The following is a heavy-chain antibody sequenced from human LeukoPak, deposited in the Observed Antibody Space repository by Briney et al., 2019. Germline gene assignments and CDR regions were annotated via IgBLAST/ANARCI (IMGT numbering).Heavy chain of an antibody. D-gene: IGHD5-24*01. J-gene: IGHJ5*02. V-gene: IGHV1-46*01. CDR3: ATDHSMANTAWWFDP. CDR2: INPSGTGT. CDR1: GYTITNNY. Sequence: GASVKVSYQASGYTITNNYMHWVRQAPGQGLGWMGVINPSGTGTSYAQKFQGRITMSRDTSTSTVYMELSSLRSEDTAFYYCATDHSMANTAWWFDPWGQGTLVTVSS.